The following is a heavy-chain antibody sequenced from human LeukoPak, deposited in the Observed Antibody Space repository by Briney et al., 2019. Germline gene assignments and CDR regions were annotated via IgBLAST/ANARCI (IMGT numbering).Heavy chain of an antibody. V-gene: IGHV3-30*03. Sequence: GGSLRLSCAASGFTFSSYGMHWVRQAPGKGLEWVAVISYDGSNKYYADSVKGRFTTSRDNSKNTLYLQMNSLRADDTAVYYCARPAAAVDALDIWGQGTMVTVSS. J-gene: IGHJ3*02. CDR3: ARPAAAVDALDI. CDR2: ISYDGSNK. D-gene: IGHD6-13*01. CDR1: GFTFSSYG.